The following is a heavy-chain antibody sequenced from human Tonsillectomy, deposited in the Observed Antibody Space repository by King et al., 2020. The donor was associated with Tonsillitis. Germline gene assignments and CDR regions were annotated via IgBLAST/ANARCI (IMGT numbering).Heavy chain of an antibody. J-gene: IGHJ4*02. Sequence: QLVQSGAEVKKPGESLKISCKGSGYIFTNYWIAWVRQMPGKGLEWMGIIYPGDSDTRYSPSFEGQVTISADKSISTAFLQWSSLKASDTAIFYCARSSDGGYYFDYWGLGTLVTVSS. CDR2: IYPGDSDT. CDR1: GYIFTNYW. V-gene: IGHV5-51*01. D-gene: IGHD3-10*01. CDR3: ARSSDGGYYFDY.